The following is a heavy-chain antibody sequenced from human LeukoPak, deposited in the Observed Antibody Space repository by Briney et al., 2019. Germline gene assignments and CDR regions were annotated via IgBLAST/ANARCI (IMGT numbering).Heavy chain of an antibody. D-gene: IGHD3-16*01. CDR1: GGSFSGYY. Sequence: SETLSLTCAVYGGSFSGYYWSWIRQPPGKGLEWIGEINHSGSTNYNPSLKSRVTISVDTSKSQFSLKLSSVTAADTAVYYCARGLGSAGRRFDYWGQGTLVTVSS. CDR2: INHSGST. J-gene: IGHJ4*02. V-gene: IGHV4-34*01. CDR3: ARGLGSAGRRFDY.